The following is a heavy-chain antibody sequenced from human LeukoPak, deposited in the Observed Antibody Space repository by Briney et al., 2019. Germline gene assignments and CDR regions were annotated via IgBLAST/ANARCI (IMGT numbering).Heavy chain of an antibody. D-gene: IGHD6-19*01. CDR1: GYTFTSYG. J-gene: IGHJ5*02. CDR2: INVGNGST. V-gene: IGHV1-3*03. CDR3: ARDSSGWYHWFDP. Sequence: ASVKVSCKASGYTFTSYGISWVRQAPGQGLEWMGWINVGNGSTKYSQEFQGRITITRDTSASTVYMELSSLRSEDMAVYYCARDSSGWYHWFDPWGQGSLVTVSS.